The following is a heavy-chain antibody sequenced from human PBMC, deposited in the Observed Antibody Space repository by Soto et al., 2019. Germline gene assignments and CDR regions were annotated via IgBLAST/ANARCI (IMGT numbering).Heavy chain of an antibody. D-gene: IGHD1-1*01. CDR1: GFTVSNNY. V-gene: IGHV3-66*01. Sequence: EVQLVESGGGLVQPGGSLRLSCAASGFTVSNNYMRWVRQAPGKGLEWVSLIYSGGATSYADSVKGRFTISRDNSKNTLYLPMNSLGAEDTGVDYCARDGTYNWLGGQGILVTVSS. CDR3: ARDGTYNWL. CDR2: IYSGGAT. J-gene: IGHJ4*02.